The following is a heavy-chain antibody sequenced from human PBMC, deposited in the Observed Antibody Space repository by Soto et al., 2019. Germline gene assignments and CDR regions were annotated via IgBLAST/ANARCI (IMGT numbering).Heavy chain of an antibody. CDR2: ISDSSGNT. CDR1: GFTFGSYA. J-gene: IGHJ4*02. V-gene: IGHV3-23*01. CDR3: AKYSATATRSPFDY. D-gene: IGHD4-17*01. Sequence: HPGGSLRLSCAASGFTFGSYAMSWVRQAPGKGLEWVSTISDSSGNTYNADSVKGRFAISRDNSKNTLYLQMNSLRAVDSAVYYCAKYSATATRSPFDYWGQGTLVTVSS.